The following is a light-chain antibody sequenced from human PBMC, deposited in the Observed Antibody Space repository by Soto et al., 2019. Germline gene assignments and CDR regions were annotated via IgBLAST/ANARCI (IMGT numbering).Light chain of an antibody. V-gene: IGKV1-39*01. CDR3: QQSYTTPPIT. Sequence: DIQMTQSPSTLSGSVGDRVTITCRASQTISSWLAWYQQKPGKAPELLIYSASRLQSGVPSRFGGSGSGTDFTLTISDLQPEDFATSYCQQSYTTPPITFGLGTRLEIK. J-gene: IGKJ5*01. CDR2: SAS. CDR1: QTISSW.